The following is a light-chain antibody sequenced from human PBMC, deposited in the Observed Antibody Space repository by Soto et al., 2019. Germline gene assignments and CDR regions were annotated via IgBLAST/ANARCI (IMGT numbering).Light chain of an antibody. CDR1: QSVNSNY. J-gene: IGKJ2*01. V-gene: IGKV3-20*01. CDR3: QQYGSSPYT. CDR2: SAS. Sequence: EIVLTQSPGTLSLSAGERATLSCRASQSVNSNYLAWYQQEPGQAPRLLIYSASSRATGIPDRFSGSGSGTDFTLTISRLELDDFAVYYCQQYGSSPYTFGQGTKLEIK.